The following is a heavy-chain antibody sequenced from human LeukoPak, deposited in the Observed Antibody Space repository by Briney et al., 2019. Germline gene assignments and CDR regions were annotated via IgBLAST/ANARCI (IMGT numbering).Heavy chain of an antibody. J-gene: IGHJ4*02. Sequence: GESLKISCKGSGNTFTNYWIGWVRQLPGKGLEWMGIIYPGDSETRYSPSFQGQVTISADKSITTAYLQWSNLKASDTAMYYCARPGSSGTLPFDYWGQGTLVTVSS. CDR3: ARPGSSGTLPFDY. D-gene: IGHD3-10*01. CDR1: GNTFTNYW. CDR2: IYPGDSET. V-gene: IGHV5-51*01.